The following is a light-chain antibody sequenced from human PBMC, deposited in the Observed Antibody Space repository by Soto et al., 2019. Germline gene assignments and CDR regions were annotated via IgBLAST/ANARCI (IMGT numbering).Light chain of an antibody. CDR3: QQHGSSPIT. Sequence: TQSPSSLSASVGDRATLSCRASQTVTRNYLAWHQQKPGQTPRLLVYGASSRATGIPDRFSGSGSGTDFTLTISRLEPEDFAVYYCQQHGSSPITFGQGTRLEIK. V-gene: IGKV3-20*01. CDR2: GAS. J-gene: IGKJ5*01. CDR1: QTVTRNY.